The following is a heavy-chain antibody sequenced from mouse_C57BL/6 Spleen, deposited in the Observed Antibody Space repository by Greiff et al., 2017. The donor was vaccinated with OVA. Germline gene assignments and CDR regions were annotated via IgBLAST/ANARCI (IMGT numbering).Heavy chain of an antibody. CDR2: ISNGGGST. CDR3: ARHYGSSSYAMDY. J-gene: IGHJ4*01. D-gene: IGHD1-1*01. CDR1: GFTFSDYY. Sequence: EVKVVESGGGLVQPGGSLKLSCAASGFTFSDYYMYWVRQTPEKRLEWVAYISNGGGSTYYPDTVKGRFTISRDNAKNTLYLQMSRLKSEDTAMYYCARHYGSSSYAMDYWGQGTSVTVSS. V-gene: IGHV5-12*01.